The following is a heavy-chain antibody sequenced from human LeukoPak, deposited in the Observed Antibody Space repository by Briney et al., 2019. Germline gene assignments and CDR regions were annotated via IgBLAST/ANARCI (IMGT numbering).Heavy chain of an antibody. Sequence: GGSLRLSCTVSGFTVSSNSMSWVRQAPGKGLEWVSFIYSDNTHYSDSVKGRFTISRDNSKNTLYLQMNSLRAEDTAVYYCAKVTDYGDYLVDYWGQGTLVTVSS. CDR1: GFTVSSNS. V-gene: IGHV3-53*01. CDR2: IYSDNT. D-gene: IGHD4-17*01. J-gene: IGHJ4*02. CDR3: AKVTDYGDYLVDY.